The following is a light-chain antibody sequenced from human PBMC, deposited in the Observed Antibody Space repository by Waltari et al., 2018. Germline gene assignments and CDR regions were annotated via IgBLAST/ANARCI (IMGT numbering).Light chain of an antibody. CDR2: TAT. CDR3: ASWDDSLSGRV. Sequence: QSVLIQPPSASGIPGQGVTISCSGGSSNIGSNTVSWYQQFAGAAPQLLIHTATQRPSGVPDRFSGSKSGTSASLAISGLQSEDEAHYFCASWDDSLSGRVFGGGTKVTVL. V-gene: IGLV1-44*01. CDR1: SSNIGSNT. J-gene: IGLJ3*02.